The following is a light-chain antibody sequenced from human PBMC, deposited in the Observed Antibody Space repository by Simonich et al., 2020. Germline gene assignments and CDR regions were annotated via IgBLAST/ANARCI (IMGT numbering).Light chain of an antibody. Sequence: DIVMTQSPDSLAVSLGERATINCKSSQSVLYSSNNKNYLAWYQQKPGQPPKLLIYWASTRESGVPDRFSGGGSGTDFTRTISSLQAEDVAVYYCQQYYSTPRTFGQGTKLEIK. CDR3: QQYYSTPRT. V-gene: IGKV4-1*01. CDR2: WAS. CDR1: QSVLYSSNNKNY. J-gene: IGKJ2*02.